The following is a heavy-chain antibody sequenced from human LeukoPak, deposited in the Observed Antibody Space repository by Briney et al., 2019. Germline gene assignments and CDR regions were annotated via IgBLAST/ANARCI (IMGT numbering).Heavy chain of an antibody. CDR1: GFTLRGYP. CDR3: ARGLNYYGSGSLLDYGMDV. V-gene: IGHV3-64*01. CDR2: ISSDGGST. J-gene: IGHJ6*02. Sequence: PGGSLRLSCGASGFTLRGYPLQGVRQAPGTGGACVSGISSDGGSTYYSTYVKGRFTISRDHSKNTVYLQMGSLRAEDMAVYYCARGLNYYGSGSLLDYGMDVWGQGTTVTVSS. D-gene: IGHD3-10*01.